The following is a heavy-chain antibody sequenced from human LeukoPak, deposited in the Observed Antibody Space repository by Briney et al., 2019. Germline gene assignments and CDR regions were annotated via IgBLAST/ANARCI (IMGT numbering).Heavy chain of an antibody. CDR3: ARGSYSGYGVDY. Sequence: GGSLKLSCAASGFTFSGSAMHWVRQASGKGLEWVGRIRNKANHYTTEYAASAKGRFSISRDESKNSLYLQVNSLKTEDTAVYYCARGSYSGYGVDYWGQGTLVTVSS. D-gene: IGHD5-12*01. V-gene: IGHV3-73*01. CDR2: IRNKANHYTT. CDR1: GFTFSGSA. J-gene: IGHJ4*02.